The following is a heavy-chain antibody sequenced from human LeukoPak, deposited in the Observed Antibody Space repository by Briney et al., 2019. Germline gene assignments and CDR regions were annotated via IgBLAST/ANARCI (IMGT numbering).Heavy chain of an antibody. J-gene: IGHJ4*02. D-gene: IGHD2-21*01. CDR2: IYPGDSDT. V-gene: IGHV5-51*01. Sequence: GESLKISCLGSGYSFTSYWIGWVRQMPGKGLEWMGIIYPGDSDTRYSPPFQGQVPISADKSIITAYLQWSSLKASDPAKYYCARLAYCGGDCYLDFDYWGQGTLVTVSS. CDR1: GYSFTSYW. CDR3: ARLAYCGGDCYLDFDY.